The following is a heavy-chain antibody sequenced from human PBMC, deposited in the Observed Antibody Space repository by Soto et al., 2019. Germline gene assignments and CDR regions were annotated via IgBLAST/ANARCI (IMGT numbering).Heavy chain of an antibody. J-gene: IGHJ4*02. CDR1: GFTFSGYW. CDR3: ARELASYNDY. D-gene: IGHD1-1*01. CDR2: IDGDGSRT. Sequence: EVQRVESGGGLVQPGGSLRLSCAASGFTFSGYWMHWVRQAPGKGLVWVSRIDGDGSRTNYADSVKGRFTISRDNAKNTLYLQMNSLRAEDTAVYYCARELASYNDYWGQGTLVTVSS. V-gene: IGHV3-74*01.